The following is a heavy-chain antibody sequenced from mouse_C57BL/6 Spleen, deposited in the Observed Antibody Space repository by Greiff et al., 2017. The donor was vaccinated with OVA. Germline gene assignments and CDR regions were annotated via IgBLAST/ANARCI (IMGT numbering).Heavy chain of an antibody. J-gene: IGHJ4*01. D-gene: IGHD1-1*01. Sequence: QVQLQESGAELVKPGASVKISCKASGYAFSSYWMNWVKQRPGKGLEWIGQIYPGDGDTNYNGKFKGKATLTADKSSSTAYMQLSSLTSEDSAVYFCAPYYYGSSYNYAMDYWGQGTSVTVSS. V-gene: IGHV1-80*01. CDR1: GYAFSSYW. CDR2: IYPGDGDT. CDR3: APYYYGSSYNYAMDY.